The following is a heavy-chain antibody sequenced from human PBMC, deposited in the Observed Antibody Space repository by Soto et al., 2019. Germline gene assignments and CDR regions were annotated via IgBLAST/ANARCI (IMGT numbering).Heavy chain of an antibody. V-gene: IGHV3-74*01. CDR2: INADGTST. CDR1: GFTFRSYG. Sequence: EVQLVESGGGLVQPGGSLRLSCAASGFTFRSYGMHWVRQAPGKGLVWVSRINADGTSTTYAASVRGRFTISRDNAKNTLFLQMNSLRAEDAAVYYCARVRGTTSGSWRQAPLVPVSS. J-gene: IGHJ4*02. CDR3: ARVRGTTSGS. D-gene: IGHD3-3*01.